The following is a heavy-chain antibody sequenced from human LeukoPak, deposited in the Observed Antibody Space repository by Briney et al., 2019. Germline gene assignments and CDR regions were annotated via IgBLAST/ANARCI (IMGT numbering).Heavy chain of an antibody. J-gene: IGHJ4*02. V-gene: IGHV4-39*01. Sequence: PSETLSLTCTVSGGSISSSRYSWGWIRQPPGKGLEWIGTINYSGSTYYNPSLKSRVTISVDTSKNQFSLKLSSVTAADTAVYYCARHGRGRFGELLSRVDYWGQGTLVTVSS. CDR3: ARHGRGRFGELLSRVDY. CDR2: INYSGST. CDR1: GGSISSSRYS. D-gene: IGHD3-10*01.